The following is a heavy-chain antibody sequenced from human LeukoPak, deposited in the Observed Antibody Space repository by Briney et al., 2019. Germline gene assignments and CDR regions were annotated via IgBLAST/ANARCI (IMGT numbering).Heavy chain of an antibody. CDR2: IRSKANNYAT. V-gene: IGHV3-73*01. D-gene: IGHD5-24*01. J-gene: IGHJ4*02. Sequence: GGSLRLSCAASGFIFSGSTMHWVRQASGKGLEWVGRIRSKANNYATAYGESVKGRFTISRDDSKNTEYLQMNSVKTEDTAVYYCITPSTNDYNYDFHYWVQGTLVTVSS. CDR3: ITPSTNDYNYDFHY. CDR1: GFIFSGST.